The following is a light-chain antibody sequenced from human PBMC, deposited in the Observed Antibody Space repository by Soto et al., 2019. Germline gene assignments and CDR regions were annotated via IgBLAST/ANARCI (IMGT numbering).Light chain of an antibody. CDR3: QQYNNWPRT. J-gene: IGKJ1*01. V-gene: IGKV3-15*01. CDR1: QSVSSN. CDR2: GAS. Sequence: EIVMTQSPATLSVSPGERATLSCRASQSVSSNLAWYQQKPGQAPRLLIYGASTRATGIPARFSGSGSGTEFTLTISSLQSEDFPVYYCQQYNNWPRTFGQGTKVEI.